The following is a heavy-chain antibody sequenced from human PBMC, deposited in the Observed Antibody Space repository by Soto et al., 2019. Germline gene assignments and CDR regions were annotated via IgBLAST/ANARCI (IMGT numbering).Heavy chain of an antibody. CDR3: ARSTSLGGMDV. CDR2: IRRSGDYT. CDR1: GFSFSTYS. J-gene: IGHJ6*02. D-gene: IGHD1-1*01. V-gene: IGHV3-21*01. Sequence: EVQLVESGGGLVMPGGSLRLSCIASGFSFSTYSMNWVRQAPEKGLEWVSSIRRSGDYTYYADSLKGRFTISRDNAKNSLSLQMISLRAEDTAVYYCARSTSLGGMDVWGQGTTVTVSS.